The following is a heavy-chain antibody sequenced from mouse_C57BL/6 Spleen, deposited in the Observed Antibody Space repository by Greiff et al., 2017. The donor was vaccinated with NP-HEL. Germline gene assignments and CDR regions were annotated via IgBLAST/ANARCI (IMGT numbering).Heavy chain of an antibody. CDR2: INPSTGGT. CDR3: ARRLRYLDY. CDR1: GYSFTGYY. Sequence: VQLQQPGPELVKPGASVKISCKASGYSFTGYYMNWVKQSPEKSLEWIGEINPSTGGTTYNQKFKAKATLTVDKSSSTAYMQLKSLTSEDSAVYYCARRLRYLDYWGQGTTLTVSS. D-gene: IGHD1-1*01. J-gene: IGHJ2*01. V-gene: IGHV1-42*01.